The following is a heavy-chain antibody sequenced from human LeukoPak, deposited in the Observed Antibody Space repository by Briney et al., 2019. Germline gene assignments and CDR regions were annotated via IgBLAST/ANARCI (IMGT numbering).Heavy chain of an antibody. CDR2: ISGGAGST. V-gene: IGHV3-23*01. D-gene: IGHD2-15*01. Sequence: GGSLRLSCAASGFTFDKYALSWGRQAPGKGLEWVSAISGGAGSTYYADSVKVRFTISRDNSKNSMYLQMNSLRAEDTAVYYCARELVGFFDYWGQGTLVTVPS. J-gene: IGHJ4*02. CDR3: ARELVGFFDY. CDR1: GFTFDKYA.